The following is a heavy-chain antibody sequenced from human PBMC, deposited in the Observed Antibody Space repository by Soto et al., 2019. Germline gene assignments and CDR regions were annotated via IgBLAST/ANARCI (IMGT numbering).Heavy chain of an antibody. J-gene: IGHJ6*02. CDR2: ISYDGSNK. CDR3: AKGSITGTNLAYYYGMDV. D-gene: IGHD1-7*01. V-gene: IGHV3-30*18. Sequence: LRLSCAASGFTFSSYGMHWVRQAPGKGLEWVAVISYDGSNKYYADSVKGRFTISRDNSKNTLYLQMNSLRAEDTAVYYCAKGSITGTNLAYYYGMDVWGQGTTVTVSS. CDR1: GFTFSSYG.